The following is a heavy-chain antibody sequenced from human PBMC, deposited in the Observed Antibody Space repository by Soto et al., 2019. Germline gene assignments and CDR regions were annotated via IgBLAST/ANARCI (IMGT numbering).Heavy chain of an antibody. D-gene: IGHD1-26*01. CDR2: INPKSGDT. CDR3: ARSSGGYSYNGMDV. Sequence: ASVKVSCKASGYTFTGYYIHWVRQAPGQGLEWLGWINPKSGDTKYAQKFQGRVTVTRDTSISTAYMELSRLRADDTAVYYCARSSGGYSYNGMDVWGQGTTVTVSS. J-gene: IGHJ6*02. CDR1: GYTFTGYY. V-gene: IGHV1-2*02.